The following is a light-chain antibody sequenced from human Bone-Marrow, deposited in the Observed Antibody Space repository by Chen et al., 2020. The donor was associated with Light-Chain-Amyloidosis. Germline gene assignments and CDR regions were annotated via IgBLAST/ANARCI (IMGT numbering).Light chain of an antibody. CDR1: SGSIATNY. V-gene: IGLV6-57*01. CDR2: EDD. J-gene: IGLJ3*02. Sequence: NFILTQPPSVSESPGKTVIISCTRSSGSIATNYVQWYQQRPGSSPTTVIYEDDQRPSGDPDRFSGSIDRSSNSASLTISGLKTEDEADYYCQSYQGSSQGVFGGGTKLTVL. CDR3: QSYQGSSQGV.